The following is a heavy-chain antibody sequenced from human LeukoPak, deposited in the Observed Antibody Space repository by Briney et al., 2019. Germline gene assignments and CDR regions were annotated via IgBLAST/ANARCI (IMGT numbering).Heavy chain of an antibody. CDR3: AREFGDEYSSSSGLGY. J-gene: IGHJ4*02. Sequence: PSETLSLTCAVYGASFSSHYWSWIRQSPGKGLEWIGEINLGGSTNYNPSLWSRVTISLNTSRNQLSLKLTSVTAADTAVYYCAREFGDEYSSSSGLGYWGQGTLVTVSS. D-gene: IGHD6-6*01. CDR1: GASFSSHY. V-gene: IGHV4-34*01. CDR2: INLGGST.